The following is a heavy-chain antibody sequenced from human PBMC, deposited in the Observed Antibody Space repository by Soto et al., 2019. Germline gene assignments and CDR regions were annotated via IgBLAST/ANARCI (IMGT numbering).Heavy chain of an antibody. CDR2: IKQDGSEK. J-gene: IGHJ4*02. V-gene: IGHV3-7*01. D-gene: IGHD3-16*02. Sequence: EVQLVESGGGLVQPGGSLRLSCAASGFTFSSYWMSWVRQAPGKGLEWVANIKQDGSEKYYVDSVKGRFTISRDNAKNSLYLQMNSLRAEDTAVYYCARDSSLRIMITFGGVIPSPDYWGQGTLVTVSS. CDR1: GFTFSSYW. CDR3: ARDSSLRIMITFGGVIPSPDY.